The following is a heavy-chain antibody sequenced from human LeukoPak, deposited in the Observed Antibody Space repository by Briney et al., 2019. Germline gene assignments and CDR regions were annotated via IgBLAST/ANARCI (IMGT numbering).Heavy chain of an antibody. Sequence: ASVKVSCKASGYTFTSYYMHSVRQAPGQGLEWMGIINPNSGRTRNAQKRQGRVTITPDTSTSTVYMDPSSLRSEDTAVYYCANDGGGSYWDWFDPWGEGTLVSVSS. V-gene: IGHV1-46*01. CDR2: INPNSGRT. J-gene: IGHJ5*02. D-gene: IGHD1-26*01. CDR1: GYTFTSYY. CDR3: ANDGGGSYWDWFDP.